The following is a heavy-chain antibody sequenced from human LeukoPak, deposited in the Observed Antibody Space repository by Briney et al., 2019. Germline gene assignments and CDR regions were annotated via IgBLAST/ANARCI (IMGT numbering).Heavy chain of an antibody. Sequence: GGSLRLSCAASGFTFSSYWMHWVRQAPGKGLVWVSRINSDGSSTSYADSVKGRFTISRDNAKNTLYLQMNSLRAEDTAVYYCARDRVGYYYDSSGYFDYWGQGTLVTVSS. CDR1: GFTFSSYW. CDR3: ARDRVGYYYDSSGYFDY. CDR2: INSDGSST. V-gene: IGHV3-74*01. D-gene: IGHD3-22*01. J-gene: IGHJ4*02.